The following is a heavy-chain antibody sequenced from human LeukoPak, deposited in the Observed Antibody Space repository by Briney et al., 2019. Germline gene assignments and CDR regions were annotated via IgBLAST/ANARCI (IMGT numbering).Heavy chain of an antibody. CDR2: ISGSGGST. CDR1: GFTFSSYA. J-gene: IGHJ6*03. V-gene: IGHV3-23*01. D-gene: IGHD6-13*01. CDR3: AKRKAAAGISYYYYYMDV. Sequence: GGSLRLSCAASGFTFSSYAMSWVRQAPGKGLEWVSAISGSGGSTYYADSVKGRFTISRDNSKNTLYLQMNSLRAEDTAVYYCAKRKAAAGISYYYYYMDVWGKGTTVTVSS.